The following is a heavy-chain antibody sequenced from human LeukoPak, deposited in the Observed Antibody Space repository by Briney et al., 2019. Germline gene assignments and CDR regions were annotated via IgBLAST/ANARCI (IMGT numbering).Heavy chain of an antibody. CDR3: ARHLSGYSFGIDY. Sequence: GKSLKISCKASGYTFTSNWIGWVRQMPGKGLEWMGIIYPGDSETRYSPSFQGQVTISADESISTAYLQWSSLKASDTAMYYCARHLSGYSFGIDYWGQGTLVTVSS. CDR1: GYTFTSNW. V-gene: IGHV5-51*01. CDR2: IYPGDSET. D-gene: IGHD5-18*01. J-gene: IGHJ4*02.